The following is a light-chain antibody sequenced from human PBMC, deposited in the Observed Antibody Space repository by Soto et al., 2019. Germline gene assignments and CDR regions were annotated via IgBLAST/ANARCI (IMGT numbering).Light chain of an antibody. J-gene: IGKJ5*01. CDR1: QSVSNY. V-gene: IGKV3-11*01. Sequence: EIVLTQSPATLSLSPGARATLSCRASQSVSNYLTWYQQKPGQAPRLLIYDASSRATGIPARFSGSGSGTDFTLTTSSLEPEYFAVYYCQQRSKWPITFGQGTGLEIK. CDR2: DAS. CDR3: QQRSKWPIT.